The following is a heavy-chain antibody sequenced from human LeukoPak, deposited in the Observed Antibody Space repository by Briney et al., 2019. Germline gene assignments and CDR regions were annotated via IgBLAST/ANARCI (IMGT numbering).Heavy chain of an antibody. V-gene: IGHV3-7*03. D-gene: IGHD6-19*01. CDR1: GFTFSSYW. J-gene: IGHJ4*02. CDR3: AKDRQWLGRYFDY. Sequence: PGGSLRLSCAASGFTFSSYWMSWVRQAPGTGLEWVANIRQDGGEIYYLDSVKGRFTISRDNAKNSLYLQMNSLTAEDTAVYYCAKDRQWLGRYFDYWGQGTLVTVSS. CDR2: IRQDGGEI.